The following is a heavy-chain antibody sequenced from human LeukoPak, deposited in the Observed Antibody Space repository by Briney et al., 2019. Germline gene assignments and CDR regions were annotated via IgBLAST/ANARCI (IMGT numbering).Heavy chain of an antibody. D-gene: IGHD2-15*01. V-gene: IGHV3-23*01. J-gene: IGHJ4*02. CDR2: ITGGGTNT. CDR1: RFTFSTYA. CDR3: AKGTLESCSGSRCYPFDY. Sequence: GGSLRLSCVASRFTFSTYAMAWVRQAPGKKLECVAVITGGGTNTYHADSVKGRFTISRDNSKNTVSLQMNSLRVEDTAKYYCAKGTLESCSGSRCYPFDYWGRGTLVTVSS.